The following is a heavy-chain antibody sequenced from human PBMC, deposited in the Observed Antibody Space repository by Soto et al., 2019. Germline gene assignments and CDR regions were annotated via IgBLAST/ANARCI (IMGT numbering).Heavy chain of an antibody. D-gene: IGHD3-3*01. CDR1: GFTFSSYW. CDR2: IKQDGSEK. CDR3: ARVDILSVWLVSVFRAPMDV. J-gene: IGHJ6*03. Sequence: GGSLRLSCAASGFTFSSYWMSWVRQAPGKGLEWVANIKQDGSEKYYVDSVKGRFTISRDNAKNSLYLQMNSLRAEDTAVYYCARVDILSVWLVSVFRAPMDVWGKGNTVTVSS. V-gene: IGHV3-7*01.